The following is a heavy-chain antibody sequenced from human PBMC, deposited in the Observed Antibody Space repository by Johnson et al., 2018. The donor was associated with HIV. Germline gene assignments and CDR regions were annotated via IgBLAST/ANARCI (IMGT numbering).Heavy chain of an antibody. D-gene: IGHD1-26*01. CDR1: GFTFRDAW. V-gene: IGHV3-15*01. CDR2: IKSKTDGGTT. Sequence: EVQLVESGGGLVKPGGSLRVSCAASGFTFRDAWMSWVRQAPGKGLEWVGRIKSKTDGGTTDYAAPVKGRFTISRDDSKNTLYLQVNSLRAEVTAVYYCVREGVGTTCQFDIWGQGTKVTVS. CDR3: VREGVGTTCQFDI. J-gene: IGHJ3*02.